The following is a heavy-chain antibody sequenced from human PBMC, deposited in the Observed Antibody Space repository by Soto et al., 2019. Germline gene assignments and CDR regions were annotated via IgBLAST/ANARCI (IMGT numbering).Heavy chain of an antibody. CDR3: ARPLHPGGSGWFSYYY. CDR2: IYPDDSDT. J-gene: IGHJ4*02. Sequence: EVQLVQSGVEVKKTGESLRISCKASGYSFTNYWIAWVRQVPGKGLEWMGIIYPDDSDTRYNPTFQGHVTISADKSISTAYLQWSSLKASDTAMYYCARPLHPGGSGWFSYYYWGQGSLVTVSS. V-gene: IGHV5-51*01. D-gene: IGHD6-19*01. CDR1: GYSFTNYW.